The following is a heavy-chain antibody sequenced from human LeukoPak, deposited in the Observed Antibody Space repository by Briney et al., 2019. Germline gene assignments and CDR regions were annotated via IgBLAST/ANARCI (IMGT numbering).Heavy chain of an antibody. V-gene: IGHV3-49*04. CDR3: TRRYNYDSSGYYYVRDAFDI. D-gene: IGHD3-22*01. CDR1: GFTFSSYG. J-gene: IGHJ3*02. CDR2: IRSKDYGGTI. Sequence: PGGSLRLSCAASGFTFSSYGMHWVRQAPGKGLEWVGFIRSKDYGGTIEYAASVKGRFTISRDDSRSIAYLQMNSLKTEDTAVYYCTRRYNYDSSGYYYVRDAFDIWGQGTMVTVSS.